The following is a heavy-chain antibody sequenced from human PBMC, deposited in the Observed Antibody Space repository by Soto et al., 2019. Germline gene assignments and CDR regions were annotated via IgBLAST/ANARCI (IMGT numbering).Heavy chain of an antibody. CDR2: IYHSGST. CDR3: ARHYPIGNNWNYFDY. CDR1: SGSISSSNW. Sequence: SETLSLTCAVSSGSISSSNWWSWVRQPPGKGLEWIGEIYHSGSTNYNPSLKSRVTISVDKSKNQFSLKLSSVTAADTAVYYCARHYPIGNNWNYFDYWGQGTLVTVSS. V-gene: IGHV4-4*02. D-gene: IGHD1-1*01. J-gene: IGHJ4*02.